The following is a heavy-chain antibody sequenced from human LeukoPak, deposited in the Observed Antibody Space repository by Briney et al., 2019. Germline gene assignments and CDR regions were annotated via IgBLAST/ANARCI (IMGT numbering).Heavy chain of an antibody. CDR2: ISGSGGST. CDR1: GFTFSSYA. V-gene: IGHV3-23*01. Sequence: PGGSLRLSCAASGFTFSSYATSWVRQAPGKGLEWVSAISGSGGSTYYADSVKGRFTISRDNSKNTLYLQMNSLRAEDTAVYYCAISAEWLLYRGDYWGQGTLVTVSS. D-gene: IGHD3-3*01. CDR3: AISAEWLLYRGDY. J-gene: IGHJ4*02.